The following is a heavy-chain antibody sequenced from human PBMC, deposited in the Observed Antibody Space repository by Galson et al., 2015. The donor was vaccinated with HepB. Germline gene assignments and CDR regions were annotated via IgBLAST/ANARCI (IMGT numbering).Heavy chain of an antibody. CDR3: ARALAAAGTRSNRNYWYFDL. V-gene: IGHV3-30-3*01. Sequence: SLRLSCAASGFTFSSYAMHWVRQAPGKGLEWVAAISYDGSNKYYADSVKGRFTISRDNSKNTLYLQMNSLRAEDTAVYYCARALAAAGTRSNRNYWYFDLWGRGTLVTVSS. D-gene: IGHD6-13*01. J-gene: IGHJ2*01. CDR1: GFTFSSYA. CDR2: ISYDGSNK.